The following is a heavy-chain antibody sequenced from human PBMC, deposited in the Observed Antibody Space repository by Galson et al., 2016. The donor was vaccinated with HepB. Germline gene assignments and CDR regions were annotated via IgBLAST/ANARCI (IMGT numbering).Heavy chain of an antibody. CDR2: ISAYNAYR. Sequence: SVKVSCKASGYPFTSYDINWVRQATGQGLEWMGWISAYNAYRDYPQKLQGRVTMTTDTSTSTAYMELSSLRSDDTAVYYCARSGDGNWFESWGQGTLVTVSS. D-gene: IGHD2-21*02. CDR1: GYPFTSYD. V-gene: IGHV1-18*01. CDR3: ARSGDGNWFES. J-gene: IGHJ5*01.